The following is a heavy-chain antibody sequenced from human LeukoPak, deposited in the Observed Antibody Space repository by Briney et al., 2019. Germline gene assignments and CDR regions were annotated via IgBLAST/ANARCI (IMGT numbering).Heavy chain of an antibody. CDR1: GYTFTSYY. D-gene: IGHD3-16*01. V-gene: IGHV1-46*01. J-gene: IGHJ6*02. CDR3: ARVSILGDYYYYGMDV. CDR2: INPSGGST. Sequence: ASVKVSCKAPGYTFTSYYTHWVRQAPGQGLEWMGIINPSGGSTSYAQKFQGRVPMTRDTSTSTVYMELSSLRSEDTAVYYCARVSILGDYYYYGMDVWGQGTTVTVSS.